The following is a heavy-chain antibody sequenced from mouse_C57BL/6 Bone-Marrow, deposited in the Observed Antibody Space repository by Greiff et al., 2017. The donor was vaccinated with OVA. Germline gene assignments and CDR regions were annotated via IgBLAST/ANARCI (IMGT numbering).Heavy chain of an antibody. CDR1: GYTFTSYW. V-gene: IGHV1-69*01. J-gene: IGHJ2*01. D-gene: IGHD1-1*02. CDR3: ARGGYPYYFDY. CDR2: IDPSDSYT. Sequence: VQLQQPGAELVMPGASVKLSCKASGYTFTSYWMHWVKQRPGQGLEWIGEIDPSDSYTNYNQKFKGKSTLTVDKSSSTAYMQLSSLTSDDSAVYYCARGGYPYYFDYWGQGTTLTVSS.